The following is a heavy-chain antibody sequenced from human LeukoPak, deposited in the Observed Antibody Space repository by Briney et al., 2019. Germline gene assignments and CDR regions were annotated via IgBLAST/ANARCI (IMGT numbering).Heavy chain of an antibody. CDR3: VKVTAAGFVDH. V-gene: IGHV3-9*01. CDR1: GFTFDDYA. D-gene: IGHD6-13*01. CDR2: IGWNSGGI. J-gene: IGHJ4*02. Sequence: GGSLRLSCAASGFTFDDYAMHWVRQAPGKGLERVSGIGWNSGGIVYADSVKGRFTISRDNAKNSLHLQMNSLGAEDTALYYCVKVTAAGFVDHWGQGTLVTVSS.